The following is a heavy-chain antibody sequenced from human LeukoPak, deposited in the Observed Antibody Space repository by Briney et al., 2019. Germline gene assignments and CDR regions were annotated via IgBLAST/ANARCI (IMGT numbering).Heavy chain of an antibody. CDR2: INWNGGRT. Sequence: GGSLRLSCAASGFIFDDYGMSWVRQAPGKGLEWVSGINWNGGRTDYADSVKGRFTISRDNSKNSLYLQMNSLRAEDTAVYYCARDPGYNYGFDYWGQGTLVTVSS. V-gene: IGHV3-20*04. CDR3: ARDPGYNYGFDY. D-gene: IGHD5-18*01. CDR1: GFIFDDYG. J-gene: IGHJ4*02.